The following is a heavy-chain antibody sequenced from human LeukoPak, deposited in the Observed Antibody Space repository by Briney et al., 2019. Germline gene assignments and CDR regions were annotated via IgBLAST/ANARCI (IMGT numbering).Heavy chain of an antibody. V-gene: IGHV3-48*04. CDR2: ISRSSRTI. CDR1: GFTFSTSA. Sequence: PGGSLRLSCTASGFTFSTSAMNWVRQAPGKGLEWLSFISRSSRTIYYADSVKGRFTISRDNAKNSLYLQMNSLRAEDTAVYYCARDYGGSSPFDYWGQGTLVTVSS. D-gene: IGHD4-23*01. J-gene: IGHJ4*02. CDR3: ARDYGGSSPFDY.